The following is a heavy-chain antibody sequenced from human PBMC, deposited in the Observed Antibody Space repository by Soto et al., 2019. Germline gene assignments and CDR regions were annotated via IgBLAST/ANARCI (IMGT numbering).Heavy chain of an antibody. Sequence: GGSLRLSCAASGFTFSSYWMSWVRQAPGKGLEWVANIKQDGSEKYYVDSVKGRFTISRDNSKNSLYLQMNSLRAEDTAVYYCARDSHLWELIQLDYFYXWGQGTSVPVSX. V-gene: IGHV3-7*03. CDR2: IKQDGSEK. CDR1: GFTFSSYW. D-gene: IGHD1-26*01. J-gene: IGHJ4*02. CDR3: ARDSHLWELIQLDYFYX.